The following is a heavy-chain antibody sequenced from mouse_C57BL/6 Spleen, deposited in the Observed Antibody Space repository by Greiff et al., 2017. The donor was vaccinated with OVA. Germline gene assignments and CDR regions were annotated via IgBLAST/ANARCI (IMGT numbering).Heavy chain of an antibody. J-gene: IGHJ3*01. D-gene: IGHD2-1*01. V-gene: IGHV5-9-1*02. Sequence: EVQGVESGEGLVKPGGSLKLSCAASGFTFSSYAMSWVRQTPEKRLEWVAYISSGGDYIYYADTVKGRFTISRDNARNTLYLQMSSLKSEDTAMYYCTRDQGNYRGAWFAYWGQGTLVTVSA. CDR1: GFTFSSYA. CDR2: ISSGGDYI. CDR3: TRDQGNYRGAWFAY.